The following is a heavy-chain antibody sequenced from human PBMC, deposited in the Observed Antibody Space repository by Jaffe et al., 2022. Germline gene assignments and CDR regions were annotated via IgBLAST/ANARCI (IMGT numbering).Heavy chain of an antibody. CDR1: GFTFSSYA. V-gene: IGHV3-64*01. Sequence: EVQLVESGGGLVQPGGSLRLSCAASGFTFSSYAMHWVRQAPGKGLEYVSAISSNGGSTYYANSVKGRFTISRDNSKNTLYLQMGSLRAEDMAVYYCARDRDYGGNKYYFDYWGQGTLVTVSS. J-gene: IGHJ4*02. CDR3: ARDRDYGGNKYYFDY. D-gene: IGHD4-17*01. CDR2: ISSNGGST.